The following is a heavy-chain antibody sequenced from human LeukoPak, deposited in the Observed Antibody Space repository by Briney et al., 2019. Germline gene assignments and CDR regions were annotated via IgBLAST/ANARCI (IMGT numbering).Heavy chain of an antibody. J-gene: IGHJ4*02. D-gene: IGHD6-25*01. CDR2: ISHIGDT. CDR3: AREAQGLRQTY. Sequence: SETLSLTCSVSGGSINSGDYYSTWIRQTPGKGLEWLGHISHIGDTDYNPSLKSRLTISIDTSKSQFSLRLRSVTAADTAVYYCAREAQGLRQTYWGQGTLVTVSS. CDR1: GGSINSGDYY. V-gene: IGHV4-30-4*01.